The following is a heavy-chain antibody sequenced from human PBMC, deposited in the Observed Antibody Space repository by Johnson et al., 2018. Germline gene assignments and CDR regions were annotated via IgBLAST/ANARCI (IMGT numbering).Heavy chain of an antibody. D-gene: IGHD4-17*01. J-gene: IGHJ3*02. CDR1: GFTFSSYA. Sequence: VQLVESGGGLVQPGGSLRLSCAASGFTFSSYAMSWVRQAPGKGLEWVSGISGGGGSTYYADSVKGRFTISRDNSKNTLYRQMSSLRAEDTAVYYCAKQDYGVYSAFDIWGQGTMVTVSS. CDR2: ISGGGGST. CDR3: AKQDYGVYSAFDI. V-gene: IGHV3-23*04.